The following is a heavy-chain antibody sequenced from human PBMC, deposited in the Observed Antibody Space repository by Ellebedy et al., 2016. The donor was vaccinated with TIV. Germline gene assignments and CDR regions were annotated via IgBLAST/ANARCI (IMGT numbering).Heavy chain of an antibody. J-gene: IGHJ5*02. CDR3: ARGTSTSREPLNWFDP. CDR1: GFTFGSYW. V-gene: IGHV5-51*01. Sequence: GESLKISXGGSGFTFGSYWMSWVRQMPGKGLEWMGIIYPGDSDTRYSPSFQGQVTISADKSISTAYLQWSSLKASDTAMYYCARGTSTSREPLNWFDPWGQGTLVTVSS. CDR2: IYPGDSDT. D-gene: IGHD2-2*01.